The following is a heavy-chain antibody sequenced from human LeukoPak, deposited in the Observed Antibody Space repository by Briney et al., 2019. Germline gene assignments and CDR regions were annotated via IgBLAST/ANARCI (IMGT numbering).Heavy chain of an antibody. J-gene: IGHJ3*02. Sequence: GASVKVSCKASGFIFINYHIHWVRQAPGQGLEWMGIINPSGGSTSYAQKFQGRVTMTRDTSTSTVYMELSSLRSEDTAVYYCAREKGGTVTTESNAFDIWGQGTMVTVSS. CDR3: AREKGGTVTTESNAFDI. CDR1: GFIFINYH. V-gene: IGHV1-46*01. D-gene: IGHD4-17*01. CDR2: INPSGGST.